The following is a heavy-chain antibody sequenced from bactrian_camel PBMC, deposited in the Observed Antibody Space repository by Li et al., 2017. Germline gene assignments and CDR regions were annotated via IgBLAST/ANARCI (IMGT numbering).Heavy chain of an antibody. CDR1: GFNFNKCA. CDR2: IRADGTT. V-gene: IGHV3S53*01. D-gene: IGHD2*01. Sequence: HVQLVESGGGSVQAGGSLRLSCTAPGFNFNKCAIHWNRQAAGKQREWVASIRADGTTSYPDSVKGRFTISQDNAKNTVYLQMNSLKPEDTAMYYCAADPGPYAGSTPPPAASFTYWGQGTQVTVS. CDR3: AADPGPYAGSTPPPAASFTY. J-gene: IGHJ4*01.